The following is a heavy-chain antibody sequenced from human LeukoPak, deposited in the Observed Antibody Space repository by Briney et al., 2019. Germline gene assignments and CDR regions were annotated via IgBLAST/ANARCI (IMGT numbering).Heavy chain of an antibody. J-gene: IGHJ3*01. V-gene: IGHV3-7*01. CDR2: IKEDGSER. D-gene: IGHD1-26*01. CDR1: GFTFNYYW. Sequence: QPGGSLRLSCAASGFTFNYYWMTWVRQGPEKGLEWVATIKEDGSERYYVESVKGRFTISRDNAKNSLYLQMNSLRVEDTALYYCARDRASGSSYGSSFHFWGQGTMVTVSS. CDR3: ARDRASGSSYGSSFHF.